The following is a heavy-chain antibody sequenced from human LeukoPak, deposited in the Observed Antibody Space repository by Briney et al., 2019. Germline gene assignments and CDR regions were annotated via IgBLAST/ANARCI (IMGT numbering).Heavy chain of an antibody. D-gene: IGHD5-18*01. Sequence: GGSLRLSCVASGFTFRSYWMHWVRQAPGKGLVWVSRINTDGSSTTYADSVRGRFTISRDNAKNTLSLEMNSLRAEDTAVYYCASGAYTQGRMIDFWGQGTLVTVSS. CDR1: GFTFRSYW. J-gene: IGHJ4*02. V-gene: IGHV3-74*01. CDR2: INTDGSST. CDR3: ASGAYTQGRMIDF.